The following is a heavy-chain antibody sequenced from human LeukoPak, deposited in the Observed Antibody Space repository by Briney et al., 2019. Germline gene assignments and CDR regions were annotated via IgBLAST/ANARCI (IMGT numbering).Heavy chain of an antibody. CDR1: GGTFSSYA. V-gene: IGHV1-69*06. J-gene: IGHJ4*02. CDR2: IIPIFGTA. CDR3: ATEDCSGGSCYYDY. D-gene: IGHD2-15*01. Sequence: GASVKVSCKASGGTFSSYAISWVRQAPGHGLEWMGGIIPIFGTANYAQKFQGRVTITADKSTSTAYMELSSLRSEDTAVYYCATEDCSGGSCYYDYWGQGTLVTVSS.